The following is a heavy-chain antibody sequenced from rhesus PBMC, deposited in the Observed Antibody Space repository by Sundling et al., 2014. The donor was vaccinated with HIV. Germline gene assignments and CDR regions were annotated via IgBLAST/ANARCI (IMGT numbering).Heavy chain of an antibody. CDR3: ASEITANGALDF. D-gene: IGHD1-26*01. CDR1: GGSINSYY. V-gene: IGHV4-165*02. Sequence: QVQLQESGPGLVKPSETLSLTCAVSGGSINSYYWNWIRQAPGKGLEWIGYIVRTGDTRTNPSLKSRVTFSMDTSKNQFSLKLSSVTAADTAVYYCASEITANGALDFWGRGLRVTVSS. J-gene: IGHJ3*01. CDR2: IVRTGDT.